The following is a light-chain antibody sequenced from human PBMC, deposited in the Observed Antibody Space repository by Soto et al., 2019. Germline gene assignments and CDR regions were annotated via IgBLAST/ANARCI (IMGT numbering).Light chain of an antibody. CDR2: EVS. J-gene: IGLJ2*01. Sequence: QPALTQPPSASGSPGQSVTISCTGTSSDVGGYNYVSWYQQHPGKAPKLMIYEVSKRPSGVPDRFSGSKSGNTASLTVSGLQAEDEADYYCSSYAGSNIFVVFGGGTKVTVL. CDR1: SSDVGGYNY. CDR3: SSYAGSNIFVV. V-gene: IGLV2-8*01.